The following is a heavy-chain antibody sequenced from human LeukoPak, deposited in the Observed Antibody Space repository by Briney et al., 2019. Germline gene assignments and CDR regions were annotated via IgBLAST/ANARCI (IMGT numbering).Heavy chain of an antibody. CDR2: ISSSSSYI. CDR1: GFTFSSHG. Sequence: GGSLRLSCAASGFTFSSHGMHWVRQAPGKGLEWVSSISSSSSYIYYADSVKGRFTISRDNAKNSLYLQMNSLRAEDTAVYYCARDWGYCSSTSCYDLNFDYWGQGTLVTVSS. J-gene: IGHJ4*02. CDR3: ARDWGYCSSTSCYDLNFDY. D-gene: IGHD2-2*01. V-gene: IGHV3-21*01.